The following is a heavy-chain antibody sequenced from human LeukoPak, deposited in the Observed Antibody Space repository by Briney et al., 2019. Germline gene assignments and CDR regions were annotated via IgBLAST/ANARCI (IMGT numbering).Heavy chain of an antibody. CDR3: ARDRSDFWSGFFQH. J-gene: IGHJ1*01. CDR1: GYTFTRYY. Sequence: ASVKVSCKASGYTFTRYYMHWVRQAPGHGLEWMGWINPNSGGTNYAQKFQGRVTMTRDTSISTAYMELSRLRSDDTAVYYCARDRSDFWSGFFQHWGQGTLVTVSS. CDR2: INPNSGGT. V-gene: IGHV1-2*02. D-gene: IGHD3-3*01.